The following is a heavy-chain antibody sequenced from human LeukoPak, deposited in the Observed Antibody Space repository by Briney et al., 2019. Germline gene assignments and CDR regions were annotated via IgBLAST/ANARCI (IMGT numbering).Heavy chain of an antibody. J-gene: IGHJ4*02. CDR1: GFTFSSYG. V-gene: IGHV3-30*02. Sequence: GGSLRLSCAASGFTFSSYGMHWVRQAPGKGLEWVAFIRYDGSNKYYADSVKGRFTISRDNSKNTLYLQMNSLRAEDTAVYYCARDRYFDTAMVLWGQGTLVTVSS. CDR3: ARDRYFDTAMVL. CDR2: IRYDGSNK. D-gene: IGHD5-18*01.